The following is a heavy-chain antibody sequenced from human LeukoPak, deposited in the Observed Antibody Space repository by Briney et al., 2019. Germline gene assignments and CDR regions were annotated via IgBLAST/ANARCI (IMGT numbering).Heavy chain of an antibody. CDR2: ISSSSIYI. CDR3: ARDHKPTATTTSLFDY. V-gene: IGHV3-21*01. CDR1: GFTFSTHG. Sequence: GGSLRLSCAASGFTFSTHGMNWVRQAPGKGLEWVSSISSSSIYISYADSVKGRFTISRDNAKNSLYLQMNSLRVEDTAVYYCARDHKPTATTTSLFDYWGRGTLVTVSS. J-gene: IGHJ4*02. D-gene: IGHD1-1*01.